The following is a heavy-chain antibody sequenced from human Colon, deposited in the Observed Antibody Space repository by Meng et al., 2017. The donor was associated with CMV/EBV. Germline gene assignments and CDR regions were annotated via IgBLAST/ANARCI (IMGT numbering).Heavy chain of an antibody. J-gene: IGHJ5*02. CDR1: VSIATLIFY. D-gene: IGHD1-14*01. Sequence: VSIATLIFYSAWIRQRPGKGLYWIASISSGGYPYQNPSLKSRVTIFIDTSKKQFSLELQSVTAADTAVFYCARGPEPNTGLPPWFDPWGQGTLVTVSS. CDR3: ARGPEPNTGLPPWFDP. V-gene: IGHV4-39*07. CDR2: ISSGGYP.